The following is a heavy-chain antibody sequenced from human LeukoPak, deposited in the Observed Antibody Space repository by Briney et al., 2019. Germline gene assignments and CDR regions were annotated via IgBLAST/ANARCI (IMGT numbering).Heavy chain of an antibody. CDR3: ARGRGYNWNFDY. D-gene: IGHD1-20*01. Sequence: PGGSLRLSCAASGFTFSSYGMHWVRQAPGKGLEWVAVIWYDGSNKYYADSVKGRFTISRDNSKNTLYLQMNSLRAEDTAVYYCARGRGYNWNFDYWSQGTLVTVSS. J-gene: IGHJ4*02. V-gene: IGHV3-33*01. CDR2: IWYDGSNK. CDR1: GFTFSSYG.